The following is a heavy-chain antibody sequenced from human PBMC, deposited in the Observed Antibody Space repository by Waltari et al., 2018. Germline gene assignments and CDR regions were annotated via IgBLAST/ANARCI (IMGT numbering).Heavy chain of an antibody. D-gene: IGHD2-15*01. V-gene: IGHV4-34*02. CDR1: GGSFSGYY. J-gene: IGHJ6*02. Sequence: QVQLQQWGAGQLQPSETLSLTCGVSGGSFSGYYWGWIRQPPGKGRAWIGEINHNGNRNYNTALGSRVTMLIDTSRSQFSLKVNSVTAADTAVYYCVRLEDCSGPGGNCYSGDSFALDVWGQGTTVTVSS. CDR2: INHNGNR. CDR3: VRLEDCSGPGGNCYSGDSFALDV.